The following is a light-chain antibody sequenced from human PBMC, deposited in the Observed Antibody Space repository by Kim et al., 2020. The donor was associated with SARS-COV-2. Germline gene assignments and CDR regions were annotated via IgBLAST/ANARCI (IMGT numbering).Light chain of an antibody. CDR2: DVI. Sequence: GQSITISCAGTNRDIGTFDYVSWSQPLPGKAPKVLIYDVIKRPSGVSPRFSGSKSAYTASLSISGLQADDEADYYCTSYANNNTWVSGGGTQLTVL. CDR1: NRDIGTFDY. CDR3: TSYANNNTWV. J-gene: IGLJ3*02. V-gene: IGLV2-14*03.